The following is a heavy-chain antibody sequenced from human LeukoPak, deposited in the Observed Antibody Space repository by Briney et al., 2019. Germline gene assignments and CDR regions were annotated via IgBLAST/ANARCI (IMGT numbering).Heavy chain of an antibody. CDR3: ATSCGGTCSYYGMDV. D-gene: IGHD2-15*01. Sequence: GGSLRLSCAASGFTFSSYAMTWVRQAPGKGLEWVSSISGTGGYTCYADSVKGRFTISRDNSNLFLQMNSLRAEDTAVYFCATSCGGTCSYYGMDVWGQGTTVTVSS. CDR1: GFTFSSYA. J-gene: IGHJ6*02. V-gene: IGHV3-23*01. CDR2: ISGTGGYT.